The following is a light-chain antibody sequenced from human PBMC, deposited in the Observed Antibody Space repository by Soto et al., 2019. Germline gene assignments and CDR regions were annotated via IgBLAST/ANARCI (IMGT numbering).Light chain of an antibody. CDR1: QSVSSNF. Sequence: EIVLTQSPGTLSLSPGERATLSCRASQSVSSNFLAWYQQKPGQTPRLLIYGASSRVPGVPGRFSGSGSGTHFTLTINRLEPEDFAMDYCHQYSSSFWTFGQGTKVDIK. CDR2: GAS. J-gene: IGKJ1*01. CDR3: HQYSSSFWT. V-gene: IGKV3-20*01.